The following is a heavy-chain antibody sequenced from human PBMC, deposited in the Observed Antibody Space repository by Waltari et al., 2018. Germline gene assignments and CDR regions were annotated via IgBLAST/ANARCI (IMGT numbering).Heavy chain of an antibody. J-gene: IGHJ4*02. CDR3: ARDLLGTVLSVGAYYDSSTYKGTDY. Sequence: QVQLVESGGGLVKPGGSLRLSCAASGFTFSDYYMTWIRQAPAKGLEWLAFISSAGFDTYYADSVRGRFTISRDNAENSLYLQMNSLRAEDTAVYYCARDLLGTVLSVGAYYDSSTYKGTDYWGQGTLVAVSS. CDR2: ISSAGFDT. CDR1: GFTFSDYY. D-gene: IGHD3-22*01. V-gene: IGHV3-11*04.